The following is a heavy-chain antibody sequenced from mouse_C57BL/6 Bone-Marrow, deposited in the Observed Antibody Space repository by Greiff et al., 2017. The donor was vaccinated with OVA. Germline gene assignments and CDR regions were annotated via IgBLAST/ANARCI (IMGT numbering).Heavy chain of an antibody. CDR3: ARGSTGDY. V-gene: IGHV3-6*01. J-gene: IGHJ2*01. CDR1: GYSITSGYY. Sequence: EVQLVESGPGLVKPSQSLSLTCSVTGYSITSGYYWNWIRQFPGNKLEWMGYISYDGSNNYNPSLKNRISITRDTSKNQFFLKLNSVTTEDTATYYCARGSTGDYWGQGTTLTVSS. CDR2: ISYDGSN.